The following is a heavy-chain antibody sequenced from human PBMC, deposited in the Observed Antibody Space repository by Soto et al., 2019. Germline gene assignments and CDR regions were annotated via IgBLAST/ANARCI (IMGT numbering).Heavy chain of an antibody. CDR2: ISAYNGNT. CDR1: GYTFTSCG. J-gene: IGHJ5*02. CDR3: ASYHRYGTGNLFDP. V-gene: IGHV1-18*04. D-gene: IGHD3-10*01. Sequence: QVQLVQSGAEVKKPGASVKLSCKASGYTFTSCGITWVRQAPGQGHEWMGWISAYNGNTNYAQKLQGRVTMTTDTTTNTAYMELRSLRSDDTAVYYCASYHRYGTGNLFDPWGQGTLVTVCS.